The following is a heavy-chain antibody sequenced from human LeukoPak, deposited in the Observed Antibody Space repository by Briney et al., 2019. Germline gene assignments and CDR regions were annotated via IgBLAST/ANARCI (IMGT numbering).Heavy chain of an antibody. CDR3: ARDEPTYSSSPPYYYGMDV. Sequence: GGSLRLSCAASGFPFSTYAMSWVRQAPGKGLEWVSVISGSGGDTYYADSVKGRFTISGDNSKNTVYLQMNSLRAEDTAVYYCARDEPTYSSSPPYYYGMDVWGQGTTVTVSS. J-gene: IGHJ6*02. CDR1: GFPFSTYA. V-gene: IGHV3-23*01. CDR2: ISGSGGDT. D-gene: IGHD6-6*01.